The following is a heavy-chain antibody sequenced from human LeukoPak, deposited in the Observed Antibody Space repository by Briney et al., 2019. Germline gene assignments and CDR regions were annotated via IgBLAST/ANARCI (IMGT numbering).Heavy chain of an antibody. CDR1: GFTFTTYG. V-gene: IGHV3-23*01. CDR2: ISGSGASI. Sequence: HPGGSLRPSCAASGFTFTTYGMSWVRQAPGKGLEWVSTISGSGASIYYADSVKGRFTISRDNSKNTLYLQMNSLRAEDTAVYYCAKGGDSGHDLRRFDYWGQGTLVTVSS. D-gene: IGHD5-12*01. J-gene: IGHJ4*02. CDR3: AKGGDSGHDLRRFDY.